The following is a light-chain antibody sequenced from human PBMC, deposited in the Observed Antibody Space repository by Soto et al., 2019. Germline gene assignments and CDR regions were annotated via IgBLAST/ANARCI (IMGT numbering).Light chain of an antibody. CDR3: SSYAGSNTMV. J-gene: IGLJ1*01. CDR2: EVS. CDR1: SSDVGAYNY. Sequence: QSVLTQPPSVSAAPGQKVTISCSGTSSDVGAYNYVSWYQQHPGKAPKLMIYEVSKRPSGVPDRFSGSKSGNTASLTVSGLQAEDEADYYCSSYAGSNTMVFGTGTKLTVL. V-gene: IGLV2-8*01.